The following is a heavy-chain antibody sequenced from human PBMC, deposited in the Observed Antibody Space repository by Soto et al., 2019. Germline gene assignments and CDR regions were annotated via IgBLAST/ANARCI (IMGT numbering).Heavy chain of an antibody. CDR2: INHSGST. CDR1: GGSFSGYY. D-gene: IGHD2-2*01. CDR3: ARGLFIVVVPAPHYYYYMDV. V-gene: IGHV4-34*01. J-gene: IGHJ6*03. Sequence: SETLSLTCAVYGGSFSGYYWSWIRQPPGKGLGWIGEINHSGSTNYNPSLKSRVTISVDTSKNQFSLKLSSVTAADTAVYYCARGLFIVVVPAPHYYYYMDVWGKGTTVTVSS.